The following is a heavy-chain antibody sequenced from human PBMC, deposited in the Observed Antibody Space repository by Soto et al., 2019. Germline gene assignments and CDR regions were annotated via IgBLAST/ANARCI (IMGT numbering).Heavy chain of an antibody. CDR3: ARDKWGYCSGGSCASGDAFDI. CDR1: GGSISSYY. V-gene: IGHV4-59*01. D-gene: IGHD2-15*01. Sequence: SETLSLTCTVSGGSISSYYWSWIRQPPGKGLEWIGYIYYSGSTNYNPSLKSRVTISVDTFKNQFSLKLSSVTAADTAVYYCARDKWGYCSGGSCASGDAFDIWGQGTMVTVSS. J-gene: IGHJ3*02. CDR2: IYYSGST.